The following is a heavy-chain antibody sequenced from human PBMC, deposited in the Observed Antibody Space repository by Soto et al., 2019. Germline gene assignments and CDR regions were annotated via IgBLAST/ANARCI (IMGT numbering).Heavy chain of an antibody. D-gene: IGHD3-3*01. V-gene: IGHV3-43*01. CDR3: AKALGITIFGVVTSTGGMDV. Sequence: EVQLVESGGVVVQPGGSLRLSCAASGFTFDDYTMHWVRQAPGKGLEWVSLISWDGGSTYYADSVKGRFTISRDNSKNSLYLQMNSLRTEDTALYYCAKALGITIFGVVTSTGGMDVWGQGTTVTVSS. J-gene: IGHJ6*02. CDR2: ISWDGGST. CDR1: GFTFDDYT.